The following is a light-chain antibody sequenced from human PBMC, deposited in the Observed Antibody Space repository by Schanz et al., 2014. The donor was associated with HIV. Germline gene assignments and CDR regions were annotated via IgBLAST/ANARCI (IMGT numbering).Light chain of an antibody. J-gene: IGLJ1*01. V-gene: IGLV1-40*01. Sequence: QSVLTQPPSVSGAPGQTVTISCTGSSSNIGAGFDLHWYQHLPGTAPKLLIYGNSNRPSGVPDRFSGSKSGTSASLAITGLQAEDEADYYCSSYAGSNPYVFGTGTKVTVL. CDR1: SSNIGAGFD. CDR2: GNS. CDR3: SSYAGSNPYV.